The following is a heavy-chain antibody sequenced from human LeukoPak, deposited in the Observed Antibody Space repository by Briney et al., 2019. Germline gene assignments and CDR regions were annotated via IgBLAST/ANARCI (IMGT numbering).Heavy chain of an antibody. Sequence: GGSLRLSCVASGFTFSSYWMHWVRQPPGKGPVWVSRINTDGSSSNYADSVKGRFTISRDNARNSLYLQMNSLRAEDTAVYYCASGGSVSGYYTTYWGQGNLVTVPS. J-gene: IGHJ4*02. CDR2: INTDGSSS. V-gene: IGHV3-74*01. CDR1: GFTFSSYW. D-gene: IGHD3-22*01. CDR3: ASGGSVSGYYTTY.